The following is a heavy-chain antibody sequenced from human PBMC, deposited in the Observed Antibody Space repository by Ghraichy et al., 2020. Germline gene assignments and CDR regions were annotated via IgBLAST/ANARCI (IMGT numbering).Heavy chain of an antibody. Sequence: SETLSLTCAVYGGSFSGYYWSWIRQPPGKGLEWIGEINHSGSTNYNPSLKSRVTISVDTSKNQFSLKLSSVTAADTAVYYCARRIAARLSYYYYYMDVWGKGTTVTVSS. V-gene: IGHV4-34*01. D-gene: IGHD6-6*01. CDR2: INHSGST. CDR3: ARRIAARLSYYYYYMDV. J-gene: IGHJ6*03. CDR1: GGSFSGYY.